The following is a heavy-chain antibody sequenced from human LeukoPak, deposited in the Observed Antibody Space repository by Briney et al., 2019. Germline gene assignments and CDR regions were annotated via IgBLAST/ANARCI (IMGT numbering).Heavy chain of an antibody. CDR3: ARIPRYSSTRNYFDY. Sequence: PSETLSLTCAVYGGSFSGCYWSWIRQPPGKGLEWIGEINHSGSTNYNPSLKSRVTISVDTSKNQFSLKLSSVTAADTAVYYCARIPRYSSTRNYFDYWGQGTLVTVSS. CDR1: GGSFSGCY. V-gene: IGHV4-34*01. J-gene: IGHJ4*02. CDR2: INHSGST. D-gene: IGHD6-13*01.